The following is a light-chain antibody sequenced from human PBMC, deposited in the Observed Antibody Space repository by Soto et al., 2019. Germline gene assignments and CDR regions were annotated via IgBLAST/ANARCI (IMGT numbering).Light chain of an antibody. CDR2: SDN. V-gene: IGLV1-44*01. J-gene: IGLJ2*01. Sequence: QSVLTQPPSASGTPGPRVTISFSGSSSNIGTNTVIWYQQLPGAAPKLLIYSDNQRPSGVPDRFSGSKSGTSASLAISGLQSEDEADYYCAAWDVSLVVFGGGTKVTVL. CDR3: AAWDVSLVV. CDR1: SSNIGTNT.